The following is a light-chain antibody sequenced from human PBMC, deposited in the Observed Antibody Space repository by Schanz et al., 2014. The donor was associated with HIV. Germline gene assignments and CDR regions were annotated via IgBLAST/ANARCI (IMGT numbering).Light chain of an antibody. Sequence: QSALTQPRSVSGAPGQRITISCTGTSSDVGDYNYVSWHQQHPGKAPKLMIYDVSNRPSGVSNRFSGSKSGNTASLTISGXXXEDEADYYCSSYTSSSTPLYVFGTGTKLTVL. CDR3: SSYTSSSTPLYV. J-gene: IGLJ1*01. CDR1: SSDVGDYNY. CDR2: DVS. V-gene: IGLV2-14*03.